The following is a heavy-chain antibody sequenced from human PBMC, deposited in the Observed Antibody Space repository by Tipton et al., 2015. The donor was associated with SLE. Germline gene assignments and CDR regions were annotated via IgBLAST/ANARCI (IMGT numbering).Heavy chain of an antibody. CDR3: ARARGVLGGSGWYFEL. CDR1: GFTFSSYW. Sequence: GSLRLSCAASGFTFSSYWMHWVRQAPGKGLVWVSSISSSSSYIYYADSVRGRFTISRDNSKNTAYLQMNGLRAEDTAVYYCARARGVLGGSGWYFELWGRGTLVTVSS. D-gene: IGHD4/OR15-4a*01. V-gene: IGHV3-21*01. CDR2: ISSSSSYI. J-gene: IGHJ2*01.